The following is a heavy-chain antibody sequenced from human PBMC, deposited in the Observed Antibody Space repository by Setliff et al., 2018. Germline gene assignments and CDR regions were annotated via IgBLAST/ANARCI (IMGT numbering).Heavy chain of an antibody. J-gene: IGHJ4*02. CDR3: ARAAARAEYSDTSAYLPFDF. V-gene: IGHV4-38-2*02. D-gene: IGHD3-16*01. Sequence: VSGYPISRGFYWGWIRQSPGKGLEWIGSVYHSGSSYQNPSLRSRIDVSVDTSKNQFSLRLNSVTAADTAVYFCARAAARAEYSDTSAYLPFDFWGLGTLVTVSS. CDR2: VYHSGSS. CDR1: GYPISRGFY.